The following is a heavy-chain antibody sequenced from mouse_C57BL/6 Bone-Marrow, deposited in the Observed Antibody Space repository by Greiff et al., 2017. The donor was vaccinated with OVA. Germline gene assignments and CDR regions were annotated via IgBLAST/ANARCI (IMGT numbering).Heavy chain of an antibody. CDR1: GFTFSDYY. V-gene: IGHV5-12*01. CDR3: AYYLHYAMDY. D-gene: IGHD1-1*01. J-gene: IGHJ4*01. CDR2: ISNGGGST. Sequence: EVQLVESGGGLVQPGGSLKLSCAASGFTFSDYYMYWVRQTPEKRLEWVAYISNGGGSTYYPETVKGRVTISRDNAKNTLYLQMSRLKSEYTSMYYCAYYLHYAMDYWGQGTSVTVSS.